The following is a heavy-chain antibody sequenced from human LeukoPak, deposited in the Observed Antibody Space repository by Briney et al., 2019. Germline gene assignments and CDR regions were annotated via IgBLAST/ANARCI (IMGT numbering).Heavy chain of an antibody. Sequence: PGRSLRLSCAASGFTFSSYGMHWVRQAPGKGLEWVAVIWYDGSNKYYADSVKGRFTISRDNFKNTLYLQMNSLRVEDTAVYYCARGLGYCSGGSCYDGDYYHYGLDVWGQGTTVTVSS. V-gene: IGHV3-33*01. J-gene: IGHJ6*02. D-gene: IGHD2-15*01. CDR3: ARGLGYCSGGSCYDGDYYHYGLDV. CDR1: GFTFSSYG. CDR2: IWYDGSNK.